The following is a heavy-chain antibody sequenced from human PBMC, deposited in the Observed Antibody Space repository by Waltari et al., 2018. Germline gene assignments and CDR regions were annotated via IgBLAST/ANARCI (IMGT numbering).Heavy chain of an antibody. CDR1: GYTFTSYG. CDR2: ISAYNGNT. D-gene: IGHD3-3*01. Sequence: SGAEVKKPGASVKVSCKASGYTFTSYGISWVRQAPGQGLEWMGWISAYNGNTNYAQKLQGRVTMTTDTSTSTAYMELRSLRSDDTAVYYCARDRPRYDFWSGWHYFDYWGQGTMVTVSS. V-gene: IGHV1-18*01. CDR3: ARDRPRYDFWSGWHYFDY. J-gene: IGHJ4*03.